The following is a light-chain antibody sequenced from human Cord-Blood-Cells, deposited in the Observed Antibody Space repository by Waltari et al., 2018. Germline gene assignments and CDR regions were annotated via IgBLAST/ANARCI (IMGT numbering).Light chain of an antibody. V-gene: IGKV1-27*01. J-gene: IGKJ1*01. CDR1: QGISNY. CDR3: QKYNSALWT. Sequence: DIQMTQSPSSLSASVGDRVTITCRASQGISNYLAWDQQKPGKVPKLLIYAASTLQSGVPSRFSCSGSGTEFTLTISSLQPEDVATYYCQKYNSALWTFGQGTKVEIK. CDR2: AAS.